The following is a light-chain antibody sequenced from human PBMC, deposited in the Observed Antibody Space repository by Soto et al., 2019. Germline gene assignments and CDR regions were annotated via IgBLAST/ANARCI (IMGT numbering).Light chain of an antibody. V-gene: IGKV1-39*01. J-gene: IGKJ2*01. Sequence: DIPMTQSPSSLSASVGDRVTITCRASQSISSYLNWYQQKAGKAPSLLIYEASHLQSGVPFRFFGSGSGTDFTLTIDNLQHEDSATYYCQQSHSTPPTFGPGTKLEIK. CDR1: QSISSY. CDR3: QQSHSTPPT. CDR2: EAS.